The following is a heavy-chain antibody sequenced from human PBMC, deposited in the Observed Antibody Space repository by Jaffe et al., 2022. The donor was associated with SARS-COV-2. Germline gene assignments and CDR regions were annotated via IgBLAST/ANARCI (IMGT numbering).Heavy chain of an antibody. CDR1: AFALSSYT. CDR3: VRTNSGWSFDP. D-gene: IGHD6-19*01. Sequence: EVQLVESGGGLVKPGGSLRLSCTASAFALSSYTMNWVRQPPGKGLEWVSSISNSGIFLSYADSVKGRFTISRDDSNNSLYLQMNILRVEDTAIYYCVRTNSGWSFDPWGQGTLVTVSS. J-gene: IGHJ5*02. V-gene: IGHV3-21*01. CDR2: ISNSGIFL.